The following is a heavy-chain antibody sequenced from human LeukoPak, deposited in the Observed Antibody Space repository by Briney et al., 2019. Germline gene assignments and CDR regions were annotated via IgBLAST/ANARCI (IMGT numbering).Heavy chain of an antibody. J-gene: IGHJ5*02. Sequence: SETLSLTCTVSGGSISSYYWSWIRQPAGKGLEWIGRIYTSGSTNYNPSLKSRVTLSVDTSKNQFSLKLSSVTAADTAVYYCARDQSSVTMVRGVRTHMNWFDPWGQGTLDTVSS. CDR3: ARDQSSVTMVRGVRTHMNWFDP. V-gene: IGHV4-4*07. CDR2: IYTSGST. D-gene: IGHD3-10*01. CDR1: GGSISSYY.